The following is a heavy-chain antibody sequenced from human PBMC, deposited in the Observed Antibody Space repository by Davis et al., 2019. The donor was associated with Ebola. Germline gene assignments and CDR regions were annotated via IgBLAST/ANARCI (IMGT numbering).Heavy chain of an antibody. Sequence: GGSLRLSCAASGFTFSSYGMNWVRQAPGKGLEWVSYISSSGSTIYYADSVKGRFTISRDNAKNSLYLQMNSLRAEDTAVYYCARSLWYYGMDVWGQGTTVTVSS. V-gene: IGHV3-48*04. CDR1: GFTFSSYG. J-gene: IGHJ6*02. CDR3: ARSLWYYGMDV. D-gene: IGHD3-16*01. CDR2: ISSSGSTI.